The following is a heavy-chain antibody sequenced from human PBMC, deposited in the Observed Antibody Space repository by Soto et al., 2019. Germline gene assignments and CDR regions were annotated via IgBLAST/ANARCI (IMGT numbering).Heavy chain of an antibody. CDR1: GGTFSSYA. CDR2: TIPIFGTA. J-gene: IGHJ6*02. CDR3: ERSVLHSGSGNYANNYYYYYGMDI. Sequence: QVQLVQSGAEVKKPGSSVKVSCKASGGTFSSYAISWVRQAPGQGLEWMGGTIPIFGTANYAQKFQGRVTITADESTNKAYMELSSMRSDDTAVYYCERSVLHSGSGNYANNYYYYYGMDIWGQGTTVTVSS. V-gene: IGHV1-69*01. D-gene: IGHD3-10*01.